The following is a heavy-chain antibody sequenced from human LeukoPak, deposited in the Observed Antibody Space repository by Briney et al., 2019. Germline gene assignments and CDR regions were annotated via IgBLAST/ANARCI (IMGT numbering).Heavy chain of an antibody. CDR1: GYSISSGYY. CDR3: TRGLRYFDY. Sequence: SETLSLTCTVSGYSISSGYYWGWIRQPPGKGLEWIGSIYHSRSTYYNPSLKSRVTISVDTSKNQFSLKLSSVTAADTAVYYCTRGLRYFDYWGQGTLVTVSS. CDR2: IYHSRST. V-gene: IGHV4-38-2*02. D-gene: IGHD4-17*01. J-gene: IGHJ4*02.